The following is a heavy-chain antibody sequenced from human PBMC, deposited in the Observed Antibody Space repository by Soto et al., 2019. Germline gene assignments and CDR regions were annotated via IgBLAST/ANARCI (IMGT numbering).Heavy chain of an antibody. J-gene: IGHJ6*02. Sequence: PSETLSLTCTVSGGSVSGGSYFWSWVRQPPGKGLEWIGYISYSGSTSYNPSLKSRLIISVDTSQNQVSLKLASVTAADTAVYYCLTQGFGSLHGLVDVWGQGTTVTVSS. CDR1: GGSVSGGSYF. CDR3: LTQGFGSLHGLVDV. CDR2: ISYSGST. D-gene: IGHD3-10*01. V-gene: IGHV4-61*01.